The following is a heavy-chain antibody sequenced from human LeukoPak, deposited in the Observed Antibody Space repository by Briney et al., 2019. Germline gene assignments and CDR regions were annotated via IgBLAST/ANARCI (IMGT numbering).Heavy chain of an antibody. J-gene: IGHJ4*02. D-gene: IGHD6-13*01. Sequence: SETLSLTCAVYGGSFSGYYWSWIRQPPGKGLEWIGEINHSGSTNYNPSLKSRVTISVDTSKNQFSLKLSSVTAADTAVYYCARHRPLYSSSWYRGLDYWGQGTLVTVSS. V-gene: IGHV4-34*01. CDR1: GGSFSGYY. CDR3: ARHRPLYSSSWYRGLDY. CDR2: INHSGST.